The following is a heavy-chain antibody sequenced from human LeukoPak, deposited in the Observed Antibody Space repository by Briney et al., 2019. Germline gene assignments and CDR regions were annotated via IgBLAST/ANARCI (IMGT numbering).Heavy chain of an antibody. CDR3: ARGSSSFPYWYFDL. CDR1: GGSISSYY. J-gene: IGHJ2*01. CDR2: IYYSGST. D-gene: IGHD6-6*01. Sequence: SETLSLTCTVSGGSISSYYWSWIRQPPGKGLEWIGYIYYSGSTNYNPSLKSRVTISVDTSKNQFSLKLSSVTAADTAVYYCARGSSSFPYWYFDLWGRGTLVTVSS. V-gene: IGHV4-59*01.